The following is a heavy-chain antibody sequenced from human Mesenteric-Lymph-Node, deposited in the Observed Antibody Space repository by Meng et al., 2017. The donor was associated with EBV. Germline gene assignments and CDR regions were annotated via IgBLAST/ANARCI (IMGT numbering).Heavy chain of an antibody. Sequence: QVQLQQSGPGLVKPSQTLSRTCAIFGDSVSSNSAAWNWIRQSPSRGLEWLGRTYYRSKYYNDYALSVKSRITINPDTSKNQFSLQLNSVTPEDTAIYYCARDWGDVRGGFDFWGQGTLVTVSS. D-gene: IGHD3-10*02. CDR1: GDSVSSNSAA. CDR2: TYYRSKYYN. V-gene: IGHV6-1*01. CDR3: ARDWGDVRGGFDF. J-gene: IGHJ4*02.